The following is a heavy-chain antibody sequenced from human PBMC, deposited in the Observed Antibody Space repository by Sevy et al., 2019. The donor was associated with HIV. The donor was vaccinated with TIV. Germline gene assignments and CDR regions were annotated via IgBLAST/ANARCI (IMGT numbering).Heavy chain of an antibody. CDR3: VREGLGGFCYSLDC. D-gene: IGHD2-2*02. CDR1: GFTFSDYY. Sequence: GGSLRLSCAASGFTFSDYYLSWIRQAPGKGLEWVSYISSSSSYTNYADSVKGRFTISRDNAKHSLYLQMNSLRAEDTAVYYCVREGLGGFCYSLDCWGQGTLVTVSS. CDR2: ISSSSSYT. V-gene: IGHV3-11*06. J-gene: IGHJ4*02.